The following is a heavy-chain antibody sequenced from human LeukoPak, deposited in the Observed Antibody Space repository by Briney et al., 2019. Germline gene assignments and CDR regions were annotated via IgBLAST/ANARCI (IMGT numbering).Heavy chain of an antibody. D-gene: IGHD6-19*01. CDR3: TRVIVAVPGYFDYFDF. CDR2: INEDGSNK. J-gene: IGHJ4*02. Sequence: PGGSLRLSCAASGFSFSNHYMRWIRQAPGKGLEWVANINEDGSNKWHLGSVKGRFTVSRDNARNALYLQMNSLRDEDTAVYYCTRVIVAVPGYFDYFDFWGQGALVTVSS. V-gene: IGHV3-7*01. CDR1: GFSFSNHY.